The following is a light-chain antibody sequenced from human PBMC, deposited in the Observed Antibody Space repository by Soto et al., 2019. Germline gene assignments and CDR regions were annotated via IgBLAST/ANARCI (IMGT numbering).Light chain of an antibody. CDR3: GADHGSGSNFVV. V-gene: IGLV9-49*01. CDR1: SGYSNDK. J-gene: IGLJ2*01. Sequence: QPVLTQPPSASASLGASVTLTCTLSSGYSNDKVDWYQQRPGKGPRFVMRVGTGGIVGSKGDGIPDRFSVLGSGLIRYLTIKNIQEEDESDYHCGADHGSGSNFVVFGGGTKLTVL. CDR2: VGTGGIVG.